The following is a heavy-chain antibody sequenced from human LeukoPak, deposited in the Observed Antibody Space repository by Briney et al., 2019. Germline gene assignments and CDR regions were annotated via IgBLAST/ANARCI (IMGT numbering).Heavy chain of an antibody. CDR2: VNHSGST. Sequence: PSETLSLTCAVYGGSFSGYYWSWIRQPPGKGLEWIGEVNHSGSTNYNPSLKSRVTISVDTSKNQFSLKLSSVTAADTAVYYCARDGEGYYDSSGYDYWGQGALVTVSS. CDR3: ARDGEGYYDSSGYDY. J-gene: IGHJ4*02. D-gene: IGHD3-22*01. CDR1: GGSFSGYY. V-gene: IGHV4-34*01.